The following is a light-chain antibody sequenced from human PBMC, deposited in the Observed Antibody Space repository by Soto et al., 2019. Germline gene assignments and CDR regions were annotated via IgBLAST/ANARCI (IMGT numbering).Light chain of an antibody. Sequence: EIVLTQSQGTLSLSPGEGVTLSCRASQSVSIDLAWYQQKPGQAPRLLIYGASTRATDIPPSFTGSGSGTEFTLTISSLQSEDIAVYYCQQYNKWPQTFGQGTKVDIK. J-gene: IGKJ1*01. CDR2: GAS. CDR3: QQYNKWPQT. CDR1: QSVSID. V-gene: IGKV3-15*01.